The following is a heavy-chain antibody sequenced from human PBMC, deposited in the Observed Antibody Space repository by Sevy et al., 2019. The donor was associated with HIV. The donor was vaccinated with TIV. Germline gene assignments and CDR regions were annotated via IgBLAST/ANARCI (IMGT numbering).Heavy chain of an antibody. CDR2: IFYSGST. V-gene: IGHV4-30-4*01. CDR1: GGSISSGDYY. J-gene: IGHJ4*02. Sequence: SETLSLTCTVSGGSISSGDYYWSWIRQRPGKGLEWNAYIFYSGSTYFNPSLKSRVTISLDTSKSQFSLRLSSVTAADTAVFYCARQRASSGYFYFDSWGQGTLVTVSS. D-gene: IGHD3-22*01. CDR3: ARQRASSGYFYFDS.